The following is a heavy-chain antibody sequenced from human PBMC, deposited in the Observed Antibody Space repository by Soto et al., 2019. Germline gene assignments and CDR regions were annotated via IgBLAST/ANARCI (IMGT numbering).Heavy chain of an antibody. D-gene: IGHD2-8*01. CDR1: GYTFTSYG. CDR2: ISSYIGNT. V-gene: IGHV1-18*01. Sequence: QVQLVQSGAEMEKPGASVKVSCKASGYTFTSYGISWVRQAPGQGLEWMGWISSYIGNTKYAQKFQGRVTMTTHTSKSTAYMEVRSLRADDTAVYYRALDEVGYCTSDVCYTEPVDYLGQGALVTVSS. J-gene: IGHJ4*02. CDR3: ALDEVGYCTSDVCYTEPVDY.